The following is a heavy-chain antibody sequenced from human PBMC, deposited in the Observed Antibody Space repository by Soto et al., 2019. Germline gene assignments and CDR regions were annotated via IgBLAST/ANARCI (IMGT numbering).Heavy chain of an antibody. CDR2: ISYESIST. V-gene: IGHV3-30*03. CDR3: AREAGCSGTNCNVYFDY. CDR1: RLTFSNYG. Sequence: GGSLRLSCVASRLTFSNYGMHWVRQAPGKGLEWVAVISYESISTVYRDSVRGRFTISRDNSRNTLYLHMNSLTPEDTAVYYCAREAGCSGTNCNVYFDYWGLGTLVTVSS. J-gene: IGHJ4*01. D-gene: IGHD2-15*01.